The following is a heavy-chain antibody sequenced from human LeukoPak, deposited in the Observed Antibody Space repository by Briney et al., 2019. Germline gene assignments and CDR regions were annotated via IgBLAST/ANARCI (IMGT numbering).Heavy chain of an antibody. CDR1: GYTFTSHG. CDR3: ARDYGSGSYHQFDY. V-gene: IGHV1-18*01. Sequence: ASVKVSCKASGYTFTSHGISWVRQAPGQGLEWMGWISAYNGNTNYAQKLQGRVTMTTDTSTSTAYMELRSLRSDDTAVYYCARDYGSGSYHQFDYWGQGTLVTVSS. CDR2: ISAYNGNT. D-gene: IGHD3-10*01. J-gene: IGHJ4*02.